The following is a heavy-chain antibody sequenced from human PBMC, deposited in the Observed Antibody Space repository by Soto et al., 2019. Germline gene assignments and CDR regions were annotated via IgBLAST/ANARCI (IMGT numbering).Heavy chain of an antibody. Sequence: SGPTLVNPTETLTLTCTVSGFSLSNARMGVSWIRQPPGKALEWLAHIFSNDEKSYSTSLKSRLTISKDTSKSQVVLAMTNMDPVDTAKYFWARIGVYSSSWYFDYWGQGTLVTVSS. CDR3: ARIGVYSSSWYFDY. J-gene: IGHJ4*02. V-gene: IGHV2-26*01. CDR1: GFSLSNARMG. D-gene: IGHD6-6*01. CDR2: IFSNDEK.